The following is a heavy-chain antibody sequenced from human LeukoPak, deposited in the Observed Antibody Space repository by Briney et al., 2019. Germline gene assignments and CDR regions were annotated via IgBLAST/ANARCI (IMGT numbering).Heavy chain of an antibody. Sequence: ASVKVSYKASRYTFTRYVISWVHQAPGQGLEWMGWIRAYNGNTNYAQKLQGRVTMTTDTSTSTAYMELRSLRSDDTAVYYCARLDILTGFGADYWGQGTLVTVSS. CDR3: ARLDILTGFGADY. CDR1: RYTFTRYV. V-gene: IGHV1-18*01. D-gene: IGHD3-9*01. J-gene: IGHJ4*02. CDR2: IRAYNGNT.